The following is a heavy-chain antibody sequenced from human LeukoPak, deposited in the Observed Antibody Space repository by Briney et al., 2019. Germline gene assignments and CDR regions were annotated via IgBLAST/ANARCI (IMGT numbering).Heavy chain of an antibody. V-gene: IGHV4-39*07. CDR1: GGSISSSSYY. J-gene: IGHJ6*02. D-gene: IGHD2-2*01. Sequence: PSETLSLTCTVSGGSISSSSYYWGWIRQPPGKGLEWIGSIYYSGSTYYNPSLKSRVTISVDTSKNQFSLKLSSVTAADTAVYYCASGGGYCSSTSCYPHYYYGMDVWGQGTTVTVSS. CDR2: IYYSGST. CDR3: ASGGGYCSSTSCYPHYYYGMDV.